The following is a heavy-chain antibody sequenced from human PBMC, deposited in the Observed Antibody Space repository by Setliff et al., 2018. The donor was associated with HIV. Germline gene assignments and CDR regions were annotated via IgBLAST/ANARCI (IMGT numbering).Heavy chain of an antibody. CDR2: INHSGST. CDR1: GGSFSGYY. CDR3: ARAIWSDYLYYFDC. D-gene: IGHD3-3*01. J-gene: IGHJ4*02. Sequence: SETLSLTCAVYGGSFSGYYWSWVRQPPGKGLEWIGEINHSGSTNYSPSLKSRVTIPIDASKNQFSLKLSSVTAADTAVYYCARAIWSDYLYYFDCRGQGTLVTVSS. V-gene: IGHV4-34*01.